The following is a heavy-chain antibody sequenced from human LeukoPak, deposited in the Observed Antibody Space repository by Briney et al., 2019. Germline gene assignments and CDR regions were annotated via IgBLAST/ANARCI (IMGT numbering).Heavy chain of an antibody. V-gene: IGHV3-33*06. CDR1: GFTFSSYG. CDR2: IWYDGNNK. J-gene: IGHJ4*02. CDR3: AKEYRSPGPFDY. D-gene: IGHD6-19*01. Sequence: GGSLRLSCAASGFTFSSYGMHWVRQAPGKGLEWVAVIWYDGNNKYYADSVKGRFTISRDNSRNTVYLQINSLRAEDTAVYYCAKEYRSPGPFDYWGQGTLVTVSS.